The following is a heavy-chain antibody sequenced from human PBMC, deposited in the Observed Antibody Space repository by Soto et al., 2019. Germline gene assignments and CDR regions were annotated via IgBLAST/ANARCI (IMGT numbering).Heavy chain of an antibody. V-gene: IGHV4-31*11. CDR2: VSHRGNT. Sequence: SETLSLTCGVSGVFIASDSYYWGWIRHHPGKGLEWIGYVSHRGNTYYNPSLKSRLTISLDTSKNQFYLHLTSVTAAETAVYYCARYKLTATWSKFDYWGQGTQVTVSS. D-gene: IGHD1-20*01. CDR3: ARYKLTATWSKFDY. J-gene: IGHJ4*02. CDR1: GVFIASDSYY.